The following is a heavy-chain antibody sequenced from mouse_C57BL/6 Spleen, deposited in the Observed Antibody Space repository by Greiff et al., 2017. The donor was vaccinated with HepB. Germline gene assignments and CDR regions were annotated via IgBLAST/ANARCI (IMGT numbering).Heavy chain of an antibody. CDR2: IYPGDGDT. CDR1: GYAFSSYW. V-gene: IGHV1-80*01. D-gene: IGHD1-1*02. CDR3: ARSTENYGPSY. J-gene: IGHJ3*01. Sequence: QVQLKQSGAELVKPGASVKISCKASGYAFSSYWMNWVKQRPGKGLEWIGQIYPGDGDTNYNGKFKGKATLTADKSSSTAYMQLSSLTSEDSAVYFCARSTENYGPSYWGQGTLVTVSA.